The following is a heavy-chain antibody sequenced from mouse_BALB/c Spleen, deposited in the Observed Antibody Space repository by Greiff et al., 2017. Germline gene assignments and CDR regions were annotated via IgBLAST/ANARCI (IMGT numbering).Heavy chain of an antibody. J-gene: IGHJ4*01. V-gene: IGHV1-87*01. D-gene: IGHD2-10*02. CDR1: GYTFTSYW. CDR3: ARGYGNYLYAMDY. Sequence: QVQLQQSGPELVKPGASVKLSCKASGYTFTSYWMQWVKQRPGQGLEWIGAIYPGDGDTRYTQKFKGKATLTADKSSSTAYMQLSSLASEDSAVYYCARGYGNYLYAMDYWGQGTSVTVSS. CDR2: IYPGDGDT.